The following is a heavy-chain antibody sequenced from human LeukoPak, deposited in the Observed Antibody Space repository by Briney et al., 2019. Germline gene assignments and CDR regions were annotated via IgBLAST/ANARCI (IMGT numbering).Heavy chain of an antibody. D-gene: IGHD2-2*01. Sequence: GGSLRLSCAAPGFTFSSYSMNWVRQAPGRGLEWVAFIRYDGSNKYYADSVKGRFTISRDNTLYLQMNSLRPEDTAMYYCARDYCSSTSCFFFDYWGQGTLVTVSS. V-gene: IGHV3-30*02. CDR1: GFTFSSYS. CDR2: IRYDGSNK. J-gene: IGHJ4*02. CDR3: ARDYCSSTSCFFFDY.